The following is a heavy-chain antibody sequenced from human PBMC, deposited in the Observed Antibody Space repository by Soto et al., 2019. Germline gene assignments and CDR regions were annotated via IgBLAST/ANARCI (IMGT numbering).Heavy chain of an antibody. V-gene: IGHV1-69*12. D-gene: IGHD3-10*01. CDR2: IIPIFGTA. J-gene: IGHJ6*02. CDR1: GGTFSSYA. CDR3: ASGAAEYYYYGMDV. Sequence: QVQLVQSGAEVKKPGSSVKVSCKASGGTFSSYAISWVRQAPGQGLEWMGGIIPIFGTADYAQKFQGRVTITADESTSTAYMELSRLISEDTAVYYCASGAAEYYYYGMDVWGQGTTVTVSS.